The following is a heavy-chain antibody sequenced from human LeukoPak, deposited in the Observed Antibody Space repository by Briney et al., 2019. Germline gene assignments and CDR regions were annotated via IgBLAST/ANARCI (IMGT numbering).Heavy chain of an antibody. J-gene: IGHJ3*02. CDR3: ARGVRGYYDSSGYYFKDAFDI. D-gene: IGHD3-22*01. Sequence: ASVKVPCKASGYTFTSYDINWVRQATGQGLEWMGWMNPNSGNTGYAQKFQGRVTMTRNTSISTAYMELSSLRSEDTAVYYCARGVRGYYDSSGYYFKDAFDIWGQGTMVTVSS. CDR2: MNPNSGNT. V-gene: IGHV1-8*01. CDR1: GYTFTSYD.